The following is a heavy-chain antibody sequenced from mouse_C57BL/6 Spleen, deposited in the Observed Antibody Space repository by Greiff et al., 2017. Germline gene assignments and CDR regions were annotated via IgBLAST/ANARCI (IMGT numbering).Heavy chain of an antibody. V-gene: IGHV2-9-1*01. CDR2: LWTGGGT. Sequence: VQGVESGPGLVAPSQSLSITCTVSGFSLTSYAISWVRQPPGKGLEWLGVLWTGGGTNYNSALKSRLSISKDNSKSQVFLKMNSLQTDDTARYYCARKAAYYAMDYWGQGTSVTVSS. J-gene: IGHJ4*01. CDR3: ARKAAYYAMDY. CDR1: GFSLTSYA.